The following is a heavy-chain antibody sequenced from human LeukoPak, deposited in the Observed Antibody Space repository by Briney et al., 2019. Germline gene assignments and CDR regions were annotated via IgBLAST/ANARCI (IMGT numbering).Heavy chain of an antibody. V-gene: IGHV4-59*01. CDR1: GGSISSYY. Sequence: SETLSLTCTVSGGSISSYYWSWIRQPPGKGLEWIGYIYYSGSTNYNPSLKSRVTISVDTSKNQFSLKLSSVTAADTAVYYCARDGGGEYCFDYWGQGTLVTVSS. CDR3: ARDGGGEYCFDY. J-gene: IGHJ4*02. D-gene: IGHD3-16*01. CDR2: IYYSGST.